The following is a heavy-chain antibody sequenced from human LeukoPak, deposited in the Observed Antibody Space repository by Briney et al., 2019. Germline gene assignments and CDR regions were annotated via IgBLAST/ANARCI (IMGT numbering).Heavy chain of an antibody. J-gene: IGHJ4*02. CDR1: GFTFSSYT. CDR3: AKDGGLWVSAHWGDS. D-gene: IGHD7-27*01. V-gene: IGHV3-23*01. CDR2: ITTGDGNT. Sequence: GGSLRLSCTASGFTFSSYTMTWVRQAPGKGLKWVSTITTGDGNTYYADSVKGRFTVSRDDSKNTLYLQMNSLRAEDTAVYYCAKDGGLWVSAHWGDSWGRGTLVTIS.